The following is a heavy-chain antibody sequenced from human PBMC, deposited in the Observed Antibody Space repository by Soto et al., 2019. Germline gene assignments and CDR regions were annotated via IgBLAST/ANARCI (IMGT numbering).Heavy chain of an antibody. CDR1: GYTFTNYD. CDR3: EREGTYNYNNSSYYSGMDV. J-gene: IGHJ6*02. D-gene: IGHD1-1*01. CDR2: ISPYNGNT. Sequence: ASVKVSCKASGYTFTNYDISWVRQAPGQGLEWMGWISPYNGNTNYARGLQGRVTMTTDTYSNTAYMEVRSLRSDDTAVYYCEREGTYNYNNSSYYSGMDVWGQGTTVTVSS. V-gene: IGHV1-18*01.